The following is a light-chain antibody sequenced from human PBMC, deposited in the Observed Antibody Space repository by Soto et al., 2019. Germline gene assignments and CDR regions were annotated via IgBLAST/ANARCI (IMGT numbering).Light chain of an antibody. CDR3: QSYDSSLSGWV. CDR2: GNN. V-gene: IGLV1-40*01. CDR1: SSNIGAAYD. Sequence: QSALTQPPSVSGAPGQKVTISCTRSSSNIGAAYDVHWYQHLPGTAPKLLIYGNNNRPSGVPDRFSGSKSGTSASLVITGLQAEDEADYYCQSYDSSLSGWVFGGGTKVTVL. J-gene: IGLJ3*02.